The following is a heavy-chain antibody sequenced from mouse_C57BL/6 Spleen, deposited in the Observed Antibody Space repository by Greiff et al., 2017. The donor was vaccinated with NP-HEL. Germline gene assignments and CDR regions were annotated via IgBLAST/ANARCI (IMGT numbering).Heavy chain of an antibody. Sequence: EVKLVESGGGLVQPKGSLKLSCAASGFSFNTYAMNWVRQAPGKGLEWVARIRSKSNNYATYYADSVKDRFTISRDDSESMLYLQMNNLKTEDTAMYYCVRHGREITTVVEDAMDYWGQGTSVTVSS. J-gene: IGHJ4*01. CDR3: VRHGREITTVVEDAMDY. V-gene: IGHV10-1*01. CDR1: GFSFNTYA. CDR2: IRSKSNNYAT. D-gene: IGHD1-1*01.